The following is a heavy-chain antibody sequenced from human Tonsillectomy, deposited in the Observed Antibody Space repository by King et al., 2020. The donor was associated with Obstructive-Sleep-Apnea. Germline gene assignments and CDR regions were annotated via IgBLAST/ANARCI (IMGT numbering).Heavy chain of an antibody. CDR2: ISAYNGNT. Sequence: VQLVESGAEVKKPGASVKVSCKASGYTFTSYGISWVRQAPGQGLEWMGWISAYNGNTNYAQKLQGRVTMTTDTSTSTAYMELRSLRSDDTAVYYCARDPTYCSGGSCYGFSYYYYGMDVWGQGTTVTVSS. CDR1: GYTFTSYG. D-gene: IGHD2-15*01. V-gene: IGHV1-18*04. CDR3: ARDPTYCSGGSCYGFSYYYYGMDV. J-gene: IGHJ6*02.